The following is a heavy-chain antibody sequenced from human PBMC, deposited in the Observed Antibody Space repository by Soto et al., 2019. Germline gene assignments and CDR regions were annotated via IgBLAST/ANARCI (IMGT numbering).Heavy chain of an antibody. D-gene: IGHD3-10*01. CDR3: AKASGRIRFLPDDF. J-gene: IGHJ4*02. CDR2: LSGSGGSK. V-gene: IGHV3-23*01. Sequence: EVQLLESGGGLVHHGGSLRLSCAASGFIFSDYAMNWVRQAPGKGLEWVSGLSGSGGSKHYADSVKGRFSVSRDNPRNTLYLQMDSLTVEDTAIYYCAKASGRIRFLPDDFWGQGTLVTVSS. CDR1: GFIFSDYA.